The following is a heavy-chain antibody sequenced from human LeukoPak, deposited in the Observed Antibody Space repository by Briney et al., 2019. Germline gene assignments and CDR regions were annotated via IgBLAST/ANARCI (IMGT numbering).Heavy chain of an antibody. CDR2: IYHSGST. Sequence: SETLSLTCAVSGGSISSSNWWSWVRQPPGKGLEWIGEIYHSGSTNYNPSLKSRVTISVDKSKNQFSLKLSSVTAADTAVYYCARIGSDMVRGALDYWGQGTLVTVSS. D-gene: IGHD3-10*01. CDR3: ARIGSDMVRGALDY. CDR1: GGSISSSNW. V-gene: IGHV4-4*02. J-gene: IGHJ4*02.